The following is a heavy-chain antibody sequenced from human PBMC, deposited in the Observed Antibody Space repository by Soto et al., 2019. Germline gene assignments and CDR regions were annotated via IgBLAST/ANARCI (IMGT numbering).Heavy chain of an antibody. CDR1: GGTFSSYA. CDR3: ARDTTIFGVVTDNPYGMDV. J-gene: IGHJ6*02. V-gene: IGHV1-69*13. CDR2: IIPIFGTA. D-gene: IGHD3-3*01. Sequence: GASVKVSCKASGGTFSSYAISWVLQAPGQGLEWMGGIIPIFGTANYAQKFQGRVTITADESTSTAYMELSSLRSEDTAVYYCARDTTIFGVVTDNPYGMDVWGQGTTVTVSS.